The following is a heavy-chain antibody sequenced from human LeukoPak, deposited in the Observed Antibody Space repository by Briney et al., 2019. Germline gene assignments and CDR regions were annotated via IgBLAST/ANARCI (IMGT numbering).Heavy chain of an antibody. CDR3: ARAMITFGGVIVMIDY. Sequence: ASVKVSCKASGYTFTGYYMHWVRQAPGQGLEWMGWISAYNGNTNYAQKLQGRVTMTTDTSTSTAYMELRSLRSDDTAVYYCARAMITFGGVIVMIDYWGQGTLVTVSS. J-gene: IGHJ4*02. V-gene: IGHV1-18*04. CDR1: GYTFTGYY. D-gene: IGHD3-16*02. CDR2: ISAYNGNT.